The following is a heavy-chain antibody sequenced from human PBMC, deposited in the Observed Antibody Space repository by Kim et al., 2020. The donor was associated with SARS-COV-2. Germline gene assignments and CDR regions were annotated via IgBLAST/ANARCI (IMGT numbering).Heavy chain of an antibody. CDR3: ATEIPTTTYFDY. CDR1: GHSFSNHY. J-gene: IGHJ4*02. Sequence: ASVKVSCKASGHSFSNHYAHWMRQAPGQGLEWMGAINPSGSATDYAQKFQGRVTMTRDTSTSTVYMELSSLRSEDTAFYYCATEIPTTTYFDYWGQGTLVTVSS. CDR2: INPSGSAT. D-gene: IGHD1-1*01. V-gene: IGHV1-46*01.